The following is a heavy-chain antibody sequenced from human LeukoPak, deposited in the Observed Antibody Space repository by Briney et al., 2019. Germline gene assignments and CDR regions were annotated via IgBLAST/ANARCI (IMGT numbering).Heavy chain of an antibody. Sequence: GGSLRLSCAASGFTFSSYGMSWVRQAPGKGLEWVSSISSTGSYIYYADSVKGRFTISRDNAKNSLYLLMNSLRAEDTAVYYCARTYRTGRIYYFDYWGQGTLVTVSS. CDR2: ISSTGSYI. J-gene: IGHJ4*02. CDR1: GFTFSSYG. CDR3: ARTYRTGRIYYFDY. V-gene: IGHV3-21*01. D-gene: IGHD1-14*01.